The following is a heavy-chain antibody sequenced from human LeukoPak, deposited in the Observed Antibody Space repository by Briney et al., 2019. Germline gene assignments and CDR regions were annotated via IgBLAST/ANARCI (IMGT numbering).Heavy chain of an antibody. V-gene: IGHV1-46*01. J-gene: IGHJ4*02. D-gene: IGHD3-3*01. CDR3: ARDPVLRFLEWLPQYYFDY. CDR1: GYTFTSYY. Sequence: GASVKVSCKASGYTFTSYYMHWVRQAPGQGREWMGIINPSGGSTSYAQKFQGRVTMTRDTSTSTVYMELSSLRSEDTAVYYCARDPVLRFLEWLPQYYFDYWGQGTLVTVSS. CDR2: INPSGGST.